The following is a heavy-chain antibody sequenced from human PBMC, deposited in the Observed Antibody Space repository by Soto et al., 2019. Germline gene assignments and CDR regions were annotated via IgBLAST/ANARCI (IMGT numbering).Heavy chain of an antibody. CDR1: GFTFSRSD. CDR2: SGTVGDT. J-gene: IGHJ2*01. D-gene: IGHD6-19*01. Sequence: EVQLLESGGGLVQPGGSLRLSCAASGFTFSRSDMHWVRQAPGKGLEWVSASGTVGDTYYADSVEGRFTVSKENAKNSLYLQMNSLRVGDTAVYYCARAAGRGVADTRYFELWGRGTLVTVSS. V-gene: IGHV3-13*01. CDR3: ARAAGRGVADTRYFEL.